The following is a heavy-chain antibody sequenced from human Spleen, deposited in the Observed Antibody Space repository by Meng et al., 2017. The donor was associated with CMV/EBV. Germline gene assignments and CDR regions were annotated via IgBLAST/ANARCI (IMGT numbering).Heavy chain of an antibody. D-gene: IGHD5-24*01. CDR3: ARDGDGYPTDY. CDR2: INHSGST. Sequence: QVQLQKWGAGLLKPSETLSLTCAVYGGSFSGYYWSWIRQPPGKGLEWIGEINHSGSTNYNPSLKSRVTISVDTSKNQFSLKLSSVTAADTAVYYCARDGDGYPTDYWGQGTLVTVSS. J-gene: IGHJ4*02. CDR1: GGSFSGYY. V-gene: IGHV4-34*01.